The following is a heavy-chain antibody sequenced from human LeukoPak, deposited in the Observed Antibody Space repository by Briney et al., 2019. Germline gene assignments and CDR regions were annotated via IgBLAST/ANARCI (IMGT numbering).Heavy chain of an antibody. CDR2: INHSGST. D-gene: IGHD6-13*01. Sequence: SGTLSLTCAVYGGSFSGYYWSWSRQPPGEGLEWIGEINHSGSTYYNPSLKSRVTISVDRSKNQFSLKLSSVTAADTAVYYCARVFTAAGFDYWGQGTLVTVSS. V-gene: IGHV4-34*01. CDR1: GGSFSGYY. CDR3: ARVFTAAGFDY. J-gene: IGHJ4*02.